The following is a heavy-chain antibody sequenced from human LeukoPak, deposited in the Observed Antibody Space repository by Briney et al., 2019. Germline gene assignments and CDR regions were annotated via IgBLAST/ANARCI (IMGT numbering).Heavy chain of an antibody. J-gene: IGHJ3*02. CDR3: ARDEHGADSGANVFDI. D-gene: IGHD4-23*01. CDR1: GGSISSGGYY. CDR2: IFHTGSS. Sequence: SETLSLTCTVSGGSISSGGYYWNWIRQHPGEGLEWIGFIFHTGSSYYNPSLKSRLIISVDTSKNQFSLRLSSVTAADTAVYYCARDEHGADSGANVFDIWGQGIMVTVSS. V-gene: IGHV4-31*03.